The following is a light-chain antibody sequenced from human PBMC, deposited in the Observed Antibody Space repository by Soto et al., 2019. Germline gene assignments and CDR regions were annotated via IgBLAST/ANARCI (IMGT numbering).Light chain of an antibody. V-gene: IGKV3-15*01. CDR1: QSINSE. Sequence: EIVMTQSPATLSLSPGERAALSCRASQSINSELAWYQQKPCQPPRLLIYGASTRATGVPARFTGSESGSEFTLTISGLQSEDFAVYYCQQGNNCPLTFGQGTRLEI. CDR2: GAS. J-gene: IGKJ2*01. CDR3: QQGNNCPLT.